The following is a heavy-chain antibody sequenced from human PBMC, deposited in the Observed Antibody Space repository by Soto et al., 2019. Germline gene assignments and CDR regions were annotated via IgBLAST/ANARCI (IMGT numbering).Heavy chain of an antibody. D-gene: IGHD2-15*01. V-gene: IGHV4-31*03. CDR2: IYYSGST. CDR1: GGSISSGGYY. Sequence: SETLSLTCTVSGGSISSGGYYWSWIRQHPGKGLEWIGYIYYSGSTYYNPSLKSRVTISVDTSKNQFSLKLSSVTAADTAVYYCARARCSGSSCSFDYWGQGNLLPVSS. J-gene: IGHJ4*02. CDR3: ARARCSGSSCSFDY.